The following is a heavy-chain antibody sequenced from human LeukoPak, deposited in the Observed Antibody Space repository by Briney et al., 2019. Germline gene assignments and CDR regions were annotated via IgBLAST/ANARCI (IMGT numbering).Heavy chain of an antibody. CDR3: ASGGYSSSRPGAFDI. J-gene: IGHJ3*02. Sequence: KTSETLSLTCTVSGGSISSYYWSWIRQPPGKGLEWIGYIYYSGSTNYNPSLKSRVTISVDMSKNQFSLKLSSVTAADTAVYYCASGGYSSSRPGAFDIWGQGTMVTVSS. CDR1: GGSISSYY. V-gene: IGHV4-59*01. D-gene: IGHD6-13*01. CDR2: IYYSGST.